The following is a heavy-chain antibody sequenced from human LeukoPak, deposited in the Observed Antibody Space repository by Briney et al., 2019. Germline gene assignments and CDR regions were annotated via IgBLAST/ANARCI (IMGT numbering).Heavy chain of an antibody. J-gene: IGHJ4*02. CDR1: GGSFSGYS. V-gene: IGHV4-34*01. Sequence: PSETLSLTCAVHGGSFSGYSWSWIRQPPGKGLEWIGEINHSGSTNYNPSLKSRLTISVDTSKNQFSLKLSSVTAADTAVYYCARGAPGYWGQGTLVTVSS. CDR2: INHSGST. CDR3: ARGAPGY.